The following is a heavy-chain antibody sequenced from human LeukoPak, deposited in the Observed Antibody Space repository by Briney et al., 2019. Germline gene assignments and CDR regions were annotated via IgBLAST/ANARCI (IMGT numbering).Heavy chain of an antibody. CDR1: GGSFSGYY. CDR3: ARVGLELQQGGFDY. V-gene: IGHV4-34*01. CDR2: INHSGST. J-gene: IGHJ4*02. D-gene: IGHD1-26*01. Sequence: PSETLSLTCAVYGGSFSGYYWSWIRQPPGKGLEWIGEINHSGSTNYNPSLKSRVTISVDTSKNQFSLKLSSVTAAGTAVYYCARVGLELQQGGFDYWGQGTLVTVSS.